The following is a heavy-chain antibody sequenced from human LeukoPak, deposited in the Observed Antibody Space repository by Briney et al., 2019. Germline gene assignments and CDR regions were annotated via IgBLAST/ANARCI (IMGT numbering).Heavy chain of an antibody. D-gene: IGHD2-2*01. CDR1: GYTFISYD. J-gene: IGHJ4*02. CDR2: MNPNSGNT. Sequence: ASVKVSCKASGYTFISYDINWVRQATGQGLEWMGWMNPNSGNTGYAQKFQGRVTITRNTSISTAYMELSSLRSEDTAVYYCARAPVVPAATAYYLDYWGQGTLVTVSS. V-gene: IGHV1-8*03. CDR3: ARAPVVPAATAYYLDY.